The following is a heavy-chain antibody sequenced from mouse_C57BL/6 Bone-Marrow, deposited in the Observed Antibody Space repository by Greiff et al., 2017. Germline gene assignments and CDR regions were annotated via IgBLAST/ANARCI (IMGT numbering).Heavy chain of an antibody. J-gene: IGHJ4*01. CDR2: IYPGSGST. CDR3: ARENGILAYAMDY. CDR1: GYTFTSYW. D-gene: IGHD1-1*01. V-gene: IGHV1-55*01. Sequence: QVQLQQSGAELVKPGASVKMSCKASGYTFTSYWITWVKQRPGQGLEWIGDIYPGSGSTNYNEKFKSKATLTVDTSSSTAYMQLSSLTSEDSAVYYCARENGILAYAMDYWGQGTSVTVSS.